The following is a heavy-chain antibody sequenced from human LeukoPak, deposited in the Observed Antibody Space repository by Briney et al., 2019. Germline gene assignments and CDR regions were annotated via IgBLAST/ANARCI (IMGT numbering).Heavy chain of an antibody. J-gene: IGHJ5*02. CDR1: GFTFSSYS. CDR3: ARGLYYVRSGYYYKVNWFDP. V-gene: IGHV3-74*01. D-gene: IGHD3-22*01. Sequence: GGSLRLSCAASGFTFSSYSMNWVRQAPGKGLEWVSCINSDGSTTSYADSVKGRCTICRDNAKNTLYLQINSLRAEDTAVYYCARGLYYVRSGYYYKVNWFDPWGQGTLVTVSS. CDR2: INSDGSTT.